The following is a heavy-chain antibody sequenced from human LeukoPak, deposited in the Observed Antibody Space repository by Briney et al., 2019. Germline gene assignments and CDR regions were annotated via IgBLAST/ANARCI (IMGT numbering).Heavy chain of an antibody. J-gene: IGHJ4*02. CDR3: ARGYLAETAPFDY. CDR1: GFTFSSYW. D-gene: IGHD2-21*02. V-gene: IGHV3-53*01. CDR2: IFAGGST. Sequence: GGSLRLSCAASGFTFSSYWMSWVRQAPGKGLEWVSVIFAGGSTYYADSVKGRFTISRDNSKSTLYLQMNSLRAEDTAVYYCARGYLAETAPFDYWGQGTLVTVSS.